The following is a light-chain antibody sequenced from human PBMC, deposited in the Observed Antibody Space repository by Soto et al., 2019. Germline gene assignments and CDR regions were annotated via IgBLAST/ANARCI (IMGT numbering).Light chain of an antibody. V-gene: IGLV2-8*01. J-gene: IGLJ1*01. Sequence: QSVLTQPPSASGSPGQSVAISCTGTSSDVGGYNYVSWYQQHPGKAPKLMIYEVNKRPSGVPDRFSGSKSGNTASLTVSGIQAEDEADYYCSSYAGSSIVFGTGTKVTVL. CDR3: SSYAGSSIV. CDR2: EVN. CDR1: SSDVGGYNY.